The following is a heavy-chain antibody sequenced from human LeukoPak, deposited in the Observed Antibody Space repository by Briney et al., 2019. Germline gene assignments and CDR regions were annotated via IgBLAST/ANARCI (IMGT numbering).Heavy chain of an antibody. CDR2: INTKTGRT. CDR1: GGTFSGYA. CDR3: ARADFIDAGPYLIGP. D-gene: IGHD3-3*01. J-gene: IGHJ5*02. Sequence: GASVKVSCKASGGTFSGYAISWVRQAPGQGLEWMAWINTKTGRTSSARKFQGRVTMTRDPSITTVYMDMAWLTSDDTAIYFCARADFIDAGPYLIGPWGQGTLVTVSS. V-gene: IGHV1-2*02.